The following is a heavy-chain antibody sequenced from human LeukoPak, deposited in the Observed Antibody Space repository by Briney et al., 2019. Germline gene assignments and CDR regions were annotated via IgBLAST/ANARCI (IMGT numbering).Heavy chain of an antibody. CDR2: INHSGST. V-gene: IGHV4-34*01. CDR3: ARGAVAGIGWFDP. Sequence: SETLSPTCAVYGGSFSGYYWSWIRQPPGKGLEWIGEINHSGSTNYNPSLKSRVTISVDTSKNQFSLKLSSVTAADTAVYYCARGAVAGIGWFDPWGQGTLVTVSS. CDR1: GGSFSGYY. J-gene: IGHJ5*02. D-gene: IGHD6-19*01.